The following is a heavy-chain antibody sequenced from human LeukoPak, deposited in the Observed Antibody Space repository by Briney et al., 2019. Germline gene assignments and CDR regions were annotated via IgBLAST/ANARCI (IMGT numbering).Heavy chain of an antibody. V-gene: IGHV3-43*02. CDR1: GFTFDDYA. CDR3: AKSLSVGPTSSFDY. CDR2: ISRDGGKT. J-gene: IGHJ4*02. Sequence: GGSLRLSCAASGFTFDDYAMHWVRQAPGKGLEWVSLISRDGGKTYYADSVKGRFTISRDNSKNSLYLQMNSLTNEDTAFYYCAKSLSVGPTSSFDYWGQGTLVTVSS. D-gene: IGHD1-26*01.